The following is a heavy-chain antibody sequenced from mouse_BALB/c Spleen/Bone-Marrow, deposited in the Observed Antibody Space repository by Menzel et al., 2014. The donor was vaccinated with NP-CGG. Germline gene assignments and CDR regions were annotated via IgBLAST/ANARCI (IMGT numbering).Heavy chain of an antibody. CDR1: GYTFTSYY. Sequence: QVQLQQSGPELVEPGASVRISCKASGYTFTSYYIHWVKQRPGQGLEWIGWIYPGNVNTKYNEKFKGKATLTAGKSSSTAYMQLSSLTSEDSAVYFCARWPYYWGQGTTLTVSS. CDR3: ARWPYY. CDR2: IYPGNVNT. V-gene: IGHV1S56*01. J-gene: IGHJ2*01.